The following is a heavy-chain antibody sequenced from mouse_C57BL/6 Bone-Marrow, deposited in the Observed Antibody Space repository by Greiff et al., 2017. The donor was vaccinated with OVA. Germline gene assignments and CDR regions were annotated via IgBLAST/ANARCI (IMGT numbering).Heavy chain of an antibody. CDR3: TRALGGLLRAMDY. J-gene: IGHJ4*01. CDR2: ISSGGDYI. CDR1: GFTFSSYA. V-gene: IGHV5-9-1*02. Sequence: EVKVVESGEGLVKPGGSLKLSCAASGFTFSSYAMSWVRQTPEKRLEWVAYISSGGDYIYYAETVKGRFTISRDNARNTLYLQMSRLKSEETAMYYCTRALGGLLRAMDYWGQGTSVTVSS. D-gene: IGHD1-1*01.